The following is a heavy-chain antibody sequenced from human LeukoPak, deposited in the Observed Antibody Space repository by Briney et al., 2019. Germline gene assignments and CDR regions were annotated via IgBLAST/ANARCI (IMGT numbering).Heavy chain of an antibody. D-gene: IGHD6-6*01. CDR2: ISTDGSST. J-gene: IGHJ3*02. CDR1: GFTFRSYW. V-gene: IGHV3-74*01. CDR3: VREYSSSSGRAFDI. Sequence: GGPLRLSCAASGFTFRSYWMHWVRQAPGKGLVWVSRISTDGSSTNSADSVKGRFTISRDNAKNTLYLQMNSLRAEDTAVYYCVREYSSSSGRAFDIWGQGTMVTVSP.